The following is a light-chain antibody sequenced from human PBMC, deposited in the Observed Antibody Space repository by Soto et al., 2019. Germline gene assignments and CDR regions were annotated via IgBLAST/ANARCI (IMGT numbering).Light chain of an antibody. CDR1: QDVGRW. Sequence: DIQMTHSPSSLSASVGETVTITCRSSQDVGRWLSWYQQKPGKAPKILIFAASSLQSGVPSRFSGSGSGTDFTLTITSLQSEDFATYYCQHAKSFPVTFGQGTRLEIK. V-gene: IGKV1D-12*01. CDR2: AAS. J-gene: IGKJ5*01. CDR3: QHAKSFPVT.